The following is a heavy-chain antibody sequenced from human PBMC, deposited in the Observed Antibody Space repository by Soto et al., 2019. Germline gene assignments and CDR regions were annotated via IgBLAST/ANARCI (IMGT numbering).Heavy chain of an antibody. J-gene: IGHJ1*01. D-gene: IGHD3-9*01. CDR1: GGSIGGYY. Sequence: SETLSLTCTVSGGSIGGYYWGWIRQPPGKGLEWIGYIYYSGSSKYNPSLKSRVAMSADTSKNQLSLKLRSVTAADTAVYYCARVSERWQYIEWFYPCAKWGQGNRVTV. CDR2: IYYSGSS. V-gene: IGHV4-59*01. CDR3: ARVSERWQYIEWFYPCAK.